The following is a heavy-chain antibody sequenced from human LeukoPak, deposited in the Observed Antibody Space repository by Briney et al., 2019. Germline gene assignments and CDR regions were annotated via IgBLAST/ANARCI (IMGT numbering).Heavy chain of an antibody. CDR2: IFSVDNTGSA. V-gene: IGHV3-66*02. J-gene: IGHJ4*02. CDR3: ARELRGYCSTTSCPFGY. Sequence: GGSLTLSCAASGFPVSNNYMSWVRQAPGKGLEWVSVIFSVDNTGSAYYADSVKGRFSISRDHSKNTLYLQMNSLRAEDTAVYYCARELRGYCSTTSCPFGYWGQGTLVTASS. CDR1: GFPVSNNY. D-gene: IGHD2-2*01.